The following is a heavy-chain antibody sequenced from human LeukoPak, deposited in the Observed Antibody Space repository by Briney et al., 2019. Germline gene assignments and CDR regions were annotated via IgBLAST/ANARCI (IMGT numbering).Heavy chain of an antibody. D-gene: IGHD3-22*01. CDR1: GYTLTELS. J-gene: IGHJ4*02. CDR2: SDPEDGET. CDR3: ATGSNPYYDSSGYYLDY. V-gene: IGHV1-24*01. Sequence: ASVKVSCKVSGYTLTELSMHWVRQAPGKGLEWVGGSDPEDGETIYAQKFQGRVTMTEDTSTDTAYMELSSLRSEDTAVYYCATGSNPYYDSSGYYLDYWGQGTLVTVSS.